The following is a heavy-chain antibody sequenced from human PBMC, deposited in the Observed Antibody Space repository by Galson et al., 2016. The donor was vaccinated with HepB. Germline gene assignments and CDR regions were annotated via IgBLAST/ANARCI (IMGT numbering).Heavy chain of an antibody. CDR2: TSSSGGTI. CDR3: ARAGSSWYFDY. J-gene: IGHJ4*02. D-gene: IGHD6-13*01. V-gene: IGHV3-48*02. CDR1: GFTVSSNY. Sequence: SLRLSCAASGFTVSSNYMSWARQAPGKGLEWISYTSSSGGTIYYADSVKGRFTISRDNAKNSLYLQMNGLRDEDTAVYYCARAGSSWYFDYWGQGTLVTVSS.